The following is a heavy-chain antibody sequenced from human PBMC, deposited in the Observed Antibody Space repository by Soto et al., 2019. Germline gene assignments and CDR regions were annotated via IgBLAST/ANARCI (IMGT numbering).Heavy chain of an antibody. CDR2: ISYDGSNK. CDR3: AREAAAAGTDPYFDY. V-gene: IGHV3-30-3*01. J-gene: IGHJ4*02. Sequence: GESLKISCAASGFTFSSYAMHWVRQAPGKGLEWVAVISYDGSNKYYADSVKGRFTISRDNSKNTLYLQMNSLRAEDTAVYYCAREAAAAGTDPYFDYWGQGTLVTVSS. CDR1: GFTFSSYA. D-gene: IGHD6-13*01.